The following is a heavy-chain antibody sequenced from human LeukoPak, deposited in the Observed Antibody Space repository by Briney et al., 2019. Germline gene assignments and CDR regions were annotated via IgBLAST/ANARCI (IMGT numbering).Heavy chain of an antibody. D-gene: IGHD4-11*01. CDR2: ISGYNGKK. V-gene: IGHV1-18*03. CDR3: ARDRVYDYSNPRGFDY. CDR1: GYPFTSFG. J-gene: IGHJ4*02. Sequence: ASVRVSCKASGYPFTSFGISWVRQAPGQGLEWVGWISGYNGKKKYADNLQGRVTMTTDTSTSTAYMELGSLRSDDMAVYYCARDRVYDYSNPRGFDYWGQGALVTVSS.